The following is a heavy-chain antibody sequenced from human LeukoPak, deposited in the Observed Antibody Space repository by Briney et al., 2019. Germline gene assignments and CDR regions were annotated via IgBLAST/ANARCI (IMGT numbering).Heavy chain of an antibody. CDR2: IYSGGST. Sequence: GGSLRLSCAASGFTVSSNYMSWVRQAPGKGLDWVSVIYSGGSTYYADSVRGRFTISRDNSKNTLYLQMNSLRAEDTAVYYCARKGRSSGPTGPGGRLYWGQGTLVTVSS. V-gene: IGHV3-53*01. CDR3: ARKGRSSGPTGPGGRLY. D-gene: IGHD6-19*01. J-gene: IGHJ4*02. CDR1: GFTVSSNY.